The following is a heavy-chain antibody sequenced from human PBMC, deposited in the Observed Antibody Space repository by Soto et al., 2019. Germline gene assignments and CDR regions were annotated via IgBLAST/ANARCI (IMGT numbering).Heavy chain of an antibody. CDR3: AKAGYCTRGNCYDYYRYGMDV. CDR1: GFTFSDYG. V-gene: IGHV3-30*18. D-gene: IGHD3-10*01. CDR2: VSYDGSSE. J-gene: IGHJ6*02. Sequence: VQMVESGGGVVQPGRSLRLTCAVSGFTFSDYGMHWVRQAPRKGLEWVAVVSYDGSSEFYADSVKGRFTISRDNSKNTLHLQMNNLRPEDTAVYYCAKAGYCTRGNCYDYYRYGMDVWGQGTAVTVSS.